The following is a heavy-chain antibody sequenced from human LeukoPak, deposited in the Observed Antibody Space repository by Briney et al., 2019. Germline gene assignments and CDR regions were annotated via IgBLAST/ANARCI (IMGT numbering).Heavy chain of an antibody. J-gene: IGHJ4*02. Sequence: PGGSLRLSCAASGFTFSSYAMNWVRQAPGKGLEWVSAISGSGGSTYHADSVKGRFTISRDNSKNTLYLQMNSLRAEDTAVYYCAKWVEYSSSGFDYWGQGTLVTVSS. D-gene: IGHD6-6*01. CDR3: AKWVEYSSSGFDY. CDR2: ISGSGGST. CDR1: GFTFSSYA. V-gene: IGHV3-23*01.